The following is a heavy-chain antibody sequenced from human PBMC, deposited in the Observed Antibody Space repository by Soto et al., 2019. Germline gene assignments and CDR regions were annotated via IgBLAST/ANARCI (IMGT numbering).Heavy chain of an antibody. V-gene: IGHV3-21*01. CDR3: ARRPVASYALYGMDV. J-gene: IGHJ6*02. CDR2: ISSSSSYI. D-gene: IGHD4-17*01. Sequence: EVQLVESGGGLVKPGGSLRLSCAASGFTFSSYSMNWVRQAPGKGLEWVSSISSSSSYIYYADSVKGRFTISRDNAKNSLYLQMNSLRAEDTAVYYCARRPVASYALYGMDVWGQGTTVTVSS. CDR1: GFTFSSYS.